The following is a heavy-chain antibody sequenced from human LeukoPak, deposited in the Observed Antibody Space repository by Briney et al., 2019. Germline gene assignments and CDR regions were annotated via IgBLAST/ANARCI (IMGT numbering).Heavy chain of an antibody. Sequence: SETLSLTCTVSGGSMSSYYWSWIRQPPGKGLEWIGYVYYSGSTKYNPSLKSRVTISVDTSKNQFSLKLSSVNAADTAVYYCARTGIWFDPWGQGTLVTVSS. CDR1: GGSMSSYY. CDR3: ARTGIWFDP. J-gene: IGHJ5*02. D-gene: IGHD1-14*01. V-gene: IGHV4-59*01. CDR2: VYYSGST.